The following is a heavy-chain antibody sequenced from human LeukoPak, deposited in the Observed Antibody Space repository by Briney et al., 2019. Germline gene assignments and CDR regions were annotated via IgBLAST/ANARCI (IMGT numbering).Heavy chain of an antibody. CDR1: GGSISSYY. CDR3: ARLSGRDSSGYPFDY. V-gene: IGHV4-59*08. J-gene: IGHJ4*02. D-gene: IGHD3-22*01. Sequence: PSETLSLTCTVSGGSISSYYWSWIRQPPGKGLERIGYIYYSGSTNYNPSLKSRVTISVDTSKNQFSLKLSSVTAADTAVYYCARLSGRDSSGYPFDYWGQGTLVTVSS. CDR2: IYYSGST.